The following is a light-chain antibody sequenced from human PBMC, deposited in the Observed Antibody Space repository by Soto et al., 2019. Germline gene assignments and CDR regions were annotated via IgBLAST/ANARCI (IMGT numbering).Light chain of an antibody. J-gene: IGLJ2*01. Sequence: QSVRTQPASVSGSPGQSIAISCTGTSRDVGSYNSVSWYQQFPGKSPKLILYAVTNRPSGVSNRFSGSKSGNTDSLTISGLQAEDEADYFCSSYTTSATLVFGVGTKLTVL. CDR1: SRDVGSYNS. CDR3: SSYTTSATLV. V-gene: IGLV2-14*01. CDR2: AVT.